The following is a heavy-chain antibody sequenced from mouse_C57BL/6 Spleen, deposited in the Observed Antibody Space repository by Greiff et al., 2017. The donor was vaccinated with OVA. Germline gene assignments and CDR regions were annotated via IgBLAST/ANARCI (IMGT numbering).Heavy chain of an antibody. CDR2: ICSGGDYI. J-gene: IGHJ2*01. CDR3: TRDLPDY. CDR1: GFTFSSYA. V-gene: IGHV5-9-1*02. Sequence: VKLQESGEGLVKPGGSLKLFCAASGFTFSSYAMSWVRQTPEKRLEWVAYICSGGDYIYYADTVKGLFNISRDNARNTLYLQISSLKSEDTAMYYCTRDLPDYWGQGTTLTVSS.